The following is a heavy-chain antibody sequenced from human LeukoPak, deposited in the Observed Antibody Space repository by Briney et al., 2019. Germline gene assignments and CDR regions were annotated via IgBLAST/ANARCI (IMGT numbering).Heavy chain of an antibody. Sequence: SETLSLTCAVYGGSFSGYYWSWIRQPPGKGLEWIGEINHSGSTNYNPSLKSRVTISVDTSKNQFSLKLSSVTAADTAVYYCARHRRRYCSGGSCYLTTPNWFDPWGQGTLVTVSS. CDR2: INHSGST. D-gene: IGHD2-15*01. CDR1: GGSFSGYY. V-gene: IGHV4-34*01. CDR3: ARHRRRYCSGGSCYLTTPNWFDP. J-gene: IGHJ5*02.